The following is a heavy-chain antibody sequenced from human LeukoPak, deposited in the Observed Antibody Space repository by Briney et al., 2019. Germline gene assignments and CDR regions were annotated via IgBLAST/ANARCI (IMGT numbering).Heavy chain of an antibody. V-gene: IGHV3-9*01. CDR3: AKDRAAVAGTSAFDI. Sequence: GRSLRLSCAASGFTFDDYAMHWVRHAPGKGLEWVSGISWNSGSIGYADSVKGRFTISRDNAKNSLYLQMNSLRAEDTALYYCAKDRAAVAGTSAFDIWGQGTMVTVSS. CDR1: GFTFDDYA. J-gene: IGHJ3*02. CDR2: ISWNSGSI. D-gene: IGHD6-19*01.